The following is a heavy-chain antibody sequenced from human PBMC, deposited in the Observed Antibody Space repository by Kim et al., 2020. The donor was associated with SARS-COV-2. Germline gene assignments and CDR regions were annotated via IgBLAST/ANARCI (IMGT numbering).Heavy chain of an antibody. CDR1: GFTFSSYA. V-gene: IGHV3-23*01. J-gene: IGHJ6*02. D-gene: IGHD3-16*02. Sequence: GGSLRLSCAASGFTFSSYAMSWVRQAPGKGLEWVSAISGSGGSTYYADSVKGRFTISRDNSKNTLYLQMNSLRAEDTAVYYCAKFLGDYDYVWGSYRHDCMDVWGQGTTVTVSS. CDR3: AKFLGDYDYVWGSYRHDCMDV. CDR2: ISGSGGST.